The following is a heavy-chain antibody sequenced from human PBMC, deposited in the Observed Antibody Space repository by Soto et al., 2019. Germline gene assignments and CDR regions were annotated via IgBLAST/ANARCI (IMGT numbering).Heavy chain of an antibody. CDR1: GGSISSSSHY. CDR2: IYYSGST. V-gene: IGHV4-39*01. Sequence: SETLSLTCTVSGGSISSSSHYWGWIRQPPGKGLEWIGSIYYSGSTYYNPSLKSRVTISVDTSKNQFSLKLSSVTAADTAVYYCARHGLGPFYYYGMDVWGQGTTVTVSS. J-gene: IGHJ6*02. CDR3: ARHGLGPFYYYGMDV.